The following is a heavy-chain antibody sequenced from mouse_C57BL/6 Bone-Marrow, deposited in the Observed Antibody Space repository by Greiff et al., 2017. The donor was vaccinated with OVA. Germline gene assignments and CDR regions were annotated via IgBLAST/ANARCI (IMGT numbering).Heavy chain of an antibody. Sequence: QVQLQQPGAELVKPGASVKLSCKASGYTFTSYWMQWVKQRPGQGLEWIGEIDPSDSYTNYNQKFKGKATLTVDTSSSTAYKQLSSLTSEDSAVYYCARFITTVVATGDYWGQGTTLTVS. CDR1: GYTFTSYW. CDR2: IDPSDSYT. J-gene: IGHJ2*01. D-gene: IGHD1-1*01. V-gene: IGHV1-50*01. CDR3: ARFITTVVATGDY.